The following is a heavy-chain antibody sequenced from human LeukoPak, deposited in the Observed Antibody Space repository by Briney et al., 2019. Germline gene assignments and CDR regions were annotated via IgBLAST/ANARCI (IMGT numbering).Heavy chain of an antibody. Sequence: GGSLRLSCAASGSTFSSYWMSWVRQAPGKGLEWVANIKQDGSEKYYVDSVKGRFTISRDNAKNSLYLQMNSLRAEDTAVYYCARARYSSSWSPHNQYYFDYWGQGTLVTVSS. CDR1: GSTFSSYW. J-gene: IGHJ4*02. D-gene: IGHD6-13*01. CDR3: ARARYSSSWSPHNQYYFDY. V-gene: IGHV3-7*01. CDR2: IKQDGSEK.